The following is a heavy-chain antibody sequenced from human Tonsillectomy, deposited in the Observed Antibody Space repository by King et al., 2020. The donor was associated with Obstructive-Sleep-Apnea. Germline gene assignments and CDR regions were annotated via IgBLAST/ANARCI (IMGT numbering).Heavy chain of an antibody. V-gene: IGHV3-23*04. CDR2: ISGSGGST. J-gene: IGHJ4*02. CDR3: AKDNVIAAANGIGFDY. D-gene: IGHD6-13*01. Sequence: VQLVESGGGLVQPGGSLRLSCAASGFTFSSYAMSWVRQAPGKGLEWVSAISGSGGSTYYADSVKGRFTISRDNSKNTLYLQMNSLRAEDTAVYYCAKDNVIAAANGIGFDYWGQGTLVTVSS. CDR1: GFTFSSYA.